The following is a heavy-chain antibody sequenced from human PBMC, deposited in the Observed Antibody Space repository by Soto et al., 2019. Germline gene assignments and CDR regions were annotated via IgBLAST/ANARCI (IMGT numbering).Heavy chain of an antibody. J-gene: IGHJ4*02. CDR2: IYYSGST. D-gene: IGHD4-17*01. CDR3: ARKKTFRSTVTIPWGFDY. Sequence: QVQLQESGPGLVKPSQTLSLTCTVSGGSISSGGYYWSWIRQHPGKGLEWIGYIYYSGSTYYNPSLKSRVTISVDTSKNQFSLKLSSVTAADTAVYYCARKKTFRSTVTIPWGFDYWGQGTLVTVSS. V-gene: IGHV4-31*03. CDR1: GGSISSGGYY.